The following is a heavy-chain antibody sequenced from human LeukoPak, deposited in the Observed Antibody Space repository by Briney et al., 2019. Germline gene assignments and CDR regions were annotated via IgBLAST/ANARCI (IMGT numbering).Heavy chain of an antibody. V-gene: IGHV4-4*07. CDR3: ARGGVTDPCDF. CDR1: GGSISTYY. D-gene: IGHD1-14*01. J-gene: IGHJ4*02. Sequence: SETLSLTCTVSGGSISTYYWSWIRQPAGKGLEWIGRIYTSGSTNYHPSLKSRVTMSVDTPKSQCSLKLSSVTDADTALYYCARGGVTDPCDFWGKGTLVTVSS. CDR2: IYTSGST.